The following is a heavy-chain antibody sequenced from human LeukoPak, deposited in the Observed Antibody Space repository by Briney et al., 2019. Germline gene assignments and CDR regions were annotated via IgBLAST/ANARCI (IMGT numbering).Heavy chain of an antibody. D-gene: IGHD1-1*01. CDR3: AKGTLQQFDF. Sequence: GGSLRLSCAASGFTFSNYAMNWVRQAPGKGLEWVSGITGNGGYTYYADSVKGRFTISRDNPRSTLYLQINSPRAEDTAIYYCAKGTLQQFDFWGQGTLVTVSS. V-gene: IGHV3-23*01. CDR2: ITGNGGYT. CDR1: GFTFSNYA. J-gene: IGHJ4*02.